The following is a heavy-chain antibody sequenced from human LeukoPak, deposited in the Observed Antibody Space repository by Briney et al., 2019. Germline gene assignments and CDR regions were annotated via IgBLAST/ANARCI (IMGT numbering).Heavy chain of an antibody. J-gene: IGHJ3*02. V-gene: IGHV3-48*01. CDR3: ARAYSSGWPNDAFDI. Sequence: GGTLRLSCAASGFTFSSYGMSWVRQAPGKGLEWVSYISSSSSTIYYADSVKGRFTISRDNAKNSLYLQMNSLRAEDTAVYYCARAYSSGWPNDAFDIWGQGTMVTVSS. CDR2: ISSSSSTI. D-gene: IGHD6-19*01. CDR1: GFTFSSYG.